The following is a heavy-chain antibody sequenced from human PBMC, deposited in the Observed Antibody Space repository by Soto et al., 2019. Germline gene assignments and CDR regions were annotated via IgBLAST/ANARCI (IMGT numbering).Heavy chain of an antibody. CDR3: ARPALWGSYYYYGMDV. CDR2: IDYRGST. D-gene: IGHD3-16*01. V-gene: IGHV4-39*01. CDR1: GSPTSVRSYD. Sequence: SETLTPPFKSAGSPTSVRSYDWGCTQQPPEKGREWIGSIDYRGSTYYNPSLKSRVTISVDTSKNQFALKLSSVTAADTAVYYCARPALWGSYYYYGMDVWGQGTTVS. J-gene: IGHJ6*02.